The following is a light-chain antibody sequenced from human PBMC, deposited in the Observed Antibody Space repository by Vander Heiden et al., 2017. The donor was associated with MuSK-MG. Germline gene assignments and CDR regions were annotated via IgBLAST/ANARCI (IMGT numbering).Light chain of an antibody. CDR1: RDISNY. Sequence: DIQLTQSPSFLSASVGDTVTITCRASRDISNYLAWYQQRQGTAPKVVVFSASTLQNGVPSRFSGSGSGTEFTLTISGLQPEDVATYFCQKIDAYPLTFGGGTKVEMK. V-gene: IGKV1-9*01. CDR3: QKIDAYPLT. CDR2: SAS. J-gene: IGKJ4*01.